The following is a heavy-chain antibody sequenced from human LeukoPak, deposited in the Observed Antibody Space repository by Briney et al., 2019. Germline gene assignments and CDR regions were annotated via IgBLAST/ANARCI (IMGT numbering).Heavy chain of an antibody. D-gene: IGHD1-26*01. CDR3: AVIVGATQTFDY. CDR1: GYTFTSYD. J-gene: IGHJ4*02. Sequence: PGASVKVSCKASGYTFTSYDFNWVRQATGQRPEWMGWMSPNSGDTGYAQKFQDRVTMTRNTSISTAYMELSSLRSEDTAVYYCAVIVGATQTFDYWGQGTLVTVSS. V-gene: IGHV1-8*01. CDR2: MSPNSGDT.